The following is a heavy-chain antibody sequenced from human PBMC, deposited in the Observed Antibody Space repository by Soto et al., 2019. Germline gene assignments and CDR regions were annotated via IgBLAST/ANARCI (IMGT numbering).Heavy chain of an antibody. V-gene: IGHV1-69*02. CDR1: GGTFSSYT. CDR2: IIPILGIA. J-gene: IGHJ4*02. D-gene: IGHD2-8*01. CDR3: ASPYCTNGVCFRGSHFDY. Sequence: SVKVSCKASGGTFSSYTISWVRQAPGQGLEWMGRIIPILGIANYAQKLQGRVTITADKSTSTAYMELSSLRSEDTAVYYFASPYCTNGVCFRGSHFDYWGQGTLVTVSS.